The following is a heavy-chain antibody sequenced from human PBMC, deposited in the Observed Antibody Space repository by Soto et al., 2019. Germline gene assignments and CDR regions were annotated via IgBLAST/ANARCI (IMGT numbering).Heavy chain of an antibody. Sequence: GGSLRLSCAASGFNFRSYAMSWVRQAPGKGLEWVSAISGSGGSTYYADSVKGRFTISRDNSKNTLYLQMNSLRAEDTAVYYCAKVGSFYSSGWPYYFDYWGQGTLVTVSS. D-gene: IGHD6-19*01. CDR2: ISGSGGST. CDR3: AKVGSFYSSGWPYYFDY. V-gene: IGHV3-23*01. CDR1: GFNFRSYA. J-gene: IGHJ4*02.